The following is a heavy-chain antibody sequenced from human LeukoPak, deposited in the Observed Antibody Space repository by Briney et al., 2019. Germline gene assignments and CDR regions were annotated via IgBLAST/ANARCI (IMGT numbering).Heavy chain of an antibody. CDR3: ARERYSTPFPSDKEWPQDAFDI. D-gene: IGHD3-3*01. J-gene: IGHJ3*02. Sequence: PSETLSLTCTVSGYSISSGYYWGWIRQPPGKGLEWIGSIYHSGSTYYNPSLKSRVTISVDTSKNQFSLKLSSVTAADTAVYYCARERYSTPFPSDKEWPQDAFDIWGQGTMVTVSS. CDR2: IYHSGST. CDR1: GYSISSGYY. V-gene: IGHV4-38-2*02.